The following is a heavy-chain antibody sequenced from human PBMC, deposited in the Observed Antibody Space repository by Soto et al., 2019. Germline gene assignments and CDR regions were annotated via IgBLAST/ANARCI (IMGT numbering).Heavy chain of an antibody. Sequence: SETLSLTCTVSGGSVTSGTYYWSWIRQPPGEGLEWIGYISYRGTYYNPSLKSRVTISEDTSNNQFSLKLSSVTAADTAVYYCASFPGSDYFDSWGQGTLVTVSS. V-gene: IGHV4-31*03. CDR1: GGSVTSGTYY. CDR3: ASFPGSDYFDS. D-gene: IGHD6-25*01. CDR2: ISYRGT. J-gene: IGHJ4*02.